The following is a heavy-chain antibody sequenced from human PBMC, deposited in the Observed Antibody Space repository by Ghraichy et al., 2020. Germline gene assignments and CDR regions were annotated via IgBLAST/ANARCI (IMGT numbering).Heavy chain of an antibody. J-gene: IGHJ4*02. D-gene: IGHD2-2*02. CDR1: GGSFSGYY. Sequence: SETLSLTCAVYGGSFSGYYWTWIRQPPGKGLEWIGEINHSGSTNYNPSLKSRVTISVDTSKNQFSLKLSSVTAADTAVYYCASGDYCSSTSCYTGRYFDYWGQGTLVTVSS. CDR2: INHSGST. CDR3: ASGDYCSSTSCYTGRYFDY. V-gene: IGHV4-34*01.